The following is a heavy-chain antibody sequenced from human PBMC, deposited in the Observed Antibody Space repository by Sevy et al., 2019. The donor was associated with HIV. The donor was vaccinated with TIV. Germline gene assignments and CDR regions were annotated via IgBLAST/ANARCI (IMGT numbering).Heavy chain of an antibody. V-gene: IGHV5-51*01. J-gene: IGHJ5*02. Sequence: GESLKISCKGSGYSFTSHWIGWVRQMPGKGLEWMGIIYPGDSDTRYSPSFQGQVTISADKSISTAYLQWSSLKASDTAMYYCARQDYYDSSGYYSSAGFDPWGQGTLVTVSS. CDR1: GYSFTSHW. D-gene: IGHD3-22*01. CDR2: IYPGDSDT. CDR3: ARQDYYDSSGYYSSAGFDP.